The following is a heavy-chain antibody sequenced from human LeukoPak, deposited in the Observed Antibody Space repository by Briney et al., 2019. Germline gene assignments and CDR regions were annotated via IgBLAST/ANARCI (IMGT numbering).Heavy chain of an antibody. CDR1: GYTFTNYG. CDR3: AREYNNYVGY. J-gene: IGHJ4*02. V-gene: IGHV1-18*01. Sequence: ASVKVSCKASGYTFTNYGISWVRQAPGQGLGWMGWISTNNGNRDYAQKVQGRVTLTTDTSTSTAYMELRSLRSDDSAVYYCAREYNNYVGYWGQGTLVTVSS. CDR2: ISTNNGNR. D-gene: IGHD4-11*01.